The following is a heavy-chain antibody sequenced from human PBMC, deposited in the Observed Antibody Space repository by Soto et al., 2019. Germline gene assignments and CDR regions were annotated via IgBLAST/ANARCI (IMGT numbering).Heavy chain of an antibody. CDR2: INHSGST. D-gene: IGHD2-2*01. J-gene: IGHJ5*02. CDR1: GGSFSGYY. Sequence: SETLSLTCAVYGGSFSGYYWSWIRQPPGKGLEWIGEINHSGSTSYNPSLKSRVTISVDTSKNQFSLKLSSVTAADTAVYYCARAKDIVLVSATRRGAWFDPWGQGALVT. V-gene: IGHV4-34*01. CDR3: ARAKDIVLVSATRRGAWFDP.